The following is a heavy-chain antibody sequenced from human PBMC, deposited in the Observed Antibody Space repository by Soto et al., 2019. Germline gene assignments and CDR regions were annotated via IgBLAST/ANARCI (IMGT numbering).Heavy chain of an antibody. CDR1: GFTFSSYA. CDR2: ISYDGSNK. CDR3: AREDYYDSSGPHY. J-gene: IGHJ4*02. V-gene: IGHV3-30-3*01. Sequence: GGALRHSCAASGFTFSSYAMHWVRQAPGKGLEWVAVISYDGSNKYYADSVKGRFTISRDNSKNTLYLHMNSLRAEDTAVYYWAREDYYDSSGPHYWGQGALVTVTS. D-gene: IGHD3-22*01.